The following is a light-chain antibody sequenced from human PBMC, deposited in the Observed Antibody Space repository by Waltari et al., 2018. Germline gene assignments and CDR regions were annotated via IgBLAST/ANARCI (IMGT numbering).Light chain of an antibody. V-gene: IGKV4-1*01. CDR3: QQYYSTPRT. Sequence: DIVMTQSPDSLVVSLGERATINCKSSQNILYTSNQKNYLAWYQQKPGQPPKLLIYWASTRESGVPDRFSGSGSGTDFTLTISSLQAEDVAVYYCQQYYSTPRTFGQGTKVEIK. CDR1: QNILYTSNQKNY. J-gene: IGKJ1*01. CDR2: WAS.